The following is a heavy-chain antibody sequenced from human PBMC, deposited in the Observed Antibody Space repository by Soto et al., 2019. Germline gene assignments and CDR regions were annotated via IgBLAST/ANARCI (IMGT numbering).Heavy chain of an antibody. CDR1: GFTFSSYA. CDR2: ISGSGGST. J-gene: IGHJ4*02. V-gene: IGHV3-23*01. CDR3: AKVQYYDFWSGSEFDY. D-gene: IGHD3-3*01. Sequence: GGSLRLSCAASGFTFSSYAMSWVRQAPGKGLEWVSAISGSGGSTYYADSVKGRFTISRDNSKNTLYLQMNSLRAEDTAVYYCAKVQYYDFWSGSEFDYWGQGTLVTVSS.